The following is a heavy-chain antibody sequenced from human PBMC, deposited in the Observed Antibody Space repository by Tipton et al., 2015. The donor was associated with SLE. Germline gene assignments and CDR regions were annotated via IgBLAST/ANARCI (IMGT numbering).Heavy chain of an antibody. Sequence: TLSLTCTVSGGSISSSSYYWGWIRQPPGKGLEWIGSIYYSGSTYYNPSLKSRFTISVDTSKNQFSLKLSSVTAADTAVYYCARLEGVTGYMDVWGKGTTVTVSS. CDR2: IYYSGST. J-gene: IGHJ6*03. CDR3: ARLEGVTGYMDV. CDR1: GGSISSSSYY. V-gene: IGHV4-39*07. D-gene: IGHD3-10*01.